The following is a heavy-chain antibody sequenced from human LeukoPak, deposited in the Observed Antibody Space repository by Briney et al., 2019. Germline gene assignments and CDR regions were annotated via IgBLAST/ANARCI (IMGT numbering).Heavy chain of an antibody. J-gene: IGHJ4*02. CDR3: ARALYYDSSGYYYYDY. CDR2: ISGSNSYI. CDR1: GFTFNSYS. Sequence: PGGSLRLSCAASGFTFNSYSMNWVRQAPGKGLEWVSSISGSNSYIYYADSMKGRFTISRDNAKNSLYLQMNSLRAEDTAVYYCARALYYDSSGYYYYDYWGQGTLVTVSS. V-gene: IGHV3-21*01. D-gene: IGHD3-22*01.